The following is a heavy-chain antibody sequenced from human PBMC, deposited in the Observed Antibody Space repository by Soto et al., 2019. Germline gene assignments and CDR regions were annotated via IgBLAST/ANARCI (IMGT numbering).Heavy chain of an antibody. V-gene: IGHV3-53*01. CDR3: GRGQTVGVTAPDS. D-gene: IGHD1-26*01. CDR1: GFSVSSKY. Sequence: EVQLVASGGGLIQPGGSLRLSCAASGFSVSSKYRSWFRQAPGKGLEWVSVFYTDGRTFYAESVKGRFTISRDNSENTIYLQMNSLRAEDTAVYYCGRGQTVGVTAPDSWGQGTLVTVSS. J-gene: IGHJ4*02. CDR2: FYTDGRT.